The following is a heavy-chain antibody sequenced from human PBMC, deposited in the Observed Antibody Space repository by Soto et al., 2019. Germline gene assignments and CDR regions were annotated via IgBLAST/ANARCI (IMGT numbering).Heavy chain of an antibody. V-gene: IGHV4-59*08. CDR3: ARLGAQEIDP. D-gene: IGHD3-16*01. CDR2: IYYSGST. Sequence: SETLSLTCTVSGGSISSYYWSWIRQPPGKGLEWIGYIYYSGSTNYSPSLKSRITISVDTSKTHFSLKLSSVTAADTAVYYCARLGAQEIDPGGQGTLVTVSS. J-gene: IGHJ5*02. CDR1: GGSISSYY.